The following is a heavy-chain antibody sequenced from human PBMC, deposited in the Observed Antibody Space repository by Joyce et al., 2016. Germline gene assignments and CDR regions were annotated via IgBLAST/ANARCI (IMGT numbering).Heavy chain of an antibody. Sequence: EEQLVESGGGLVKPGGSLRLSCVASGFTFSDAGMNWVRQAPGKGLEWVGRMKDKSVGGTTDYAAPVKGRFAISRDDSKNTVYLQMNSLQTEDTAVYYCTTDNSAVNYWFDPWGQGTLVTVSS. J-gene: IGHJ5*02. CDR1: GFTFSDAG. CDR3: TTDNSAVNYWFDP. V-gene: IGHV3-15*07. D-gene: IGHD4-17*01. CDR2: MKDKSVGGTT.